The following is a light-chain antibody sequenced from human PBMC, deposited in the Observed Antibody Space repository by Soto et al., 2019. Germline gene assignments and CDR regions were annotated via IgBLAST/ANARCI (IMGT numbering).Light chain of an antibody. V-gene: IGLV4-69*01. CDR1: SGHSTYS. J-gene: IGLJ3*02. Sequence: QLVLTQSPSASASLGASVKLTCTLTSGHSTYSIAWHQLQPDKGPRYLMKVNSDGSHSKGDGIPDRFSGSSSGTERYLTISSLQSEDEADYYCQTWATGIQVFGGGTTLTVL. CDR2: VNSDGSH. CDR3: QTWATGIQV.